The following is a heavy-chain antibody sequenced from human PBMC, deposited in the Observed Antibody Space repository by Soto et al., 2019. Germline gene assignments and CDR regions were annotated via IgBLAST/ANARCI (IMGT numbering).Heavy chain of an antibody. Sequence: GASVKVSCKASGYTFTSYDINWVRQATGQGLEWMGWMNPNSGNTGYAQKFQGRVTMTRNTSISTAYMELSSLRSEDTAVYYCARGNRQLVRYYYYYMDVWGKGTKVTV. J-gene: IGHJ6*03. D-gene: IGHD6-6*01. CDR1: GYTFTSYD. CDR3: ARGNRQLVRYYYYYMDV. V-gene: IGHV1-8*01. CDR2: MNPNSGNT.